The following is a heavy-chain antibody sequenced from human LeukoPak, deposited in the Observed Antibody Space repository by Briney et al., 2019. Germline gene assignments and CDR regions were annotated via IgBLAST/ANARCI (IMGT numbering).Heavy chain of an antibody. V-gene: IGHV3-9*01. D-gene: IGHD6-6*01. CDR1: GFTLDDYA. CDR2: ISWNSGSI. CDR3: ASQESIAARPFDY. J-gene: IGHJ4*02. Sequence: PGRSLRLSCAASGFTLDDYAMHWVRHAPGKGLEWVSGISWNSGSIGYADSVKGRFTISRDNAKNSLYLQMNSLRAEDTALYYCASQESIAARPFDYWGQGTLVTVSS.